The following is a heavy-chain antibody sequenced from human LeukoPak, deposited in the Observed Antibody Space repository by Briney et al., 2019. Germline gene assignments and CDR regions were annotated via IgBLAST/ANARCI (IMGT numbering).Heavy chain of an antibody. CDR2: MYSGGDT. V-gene: IGHV3-53*01. CDR3: ARDAPQVPAAGVLAS. D-gene: IGHD6-13*01. CDR1: GFTVSDNY. J-gene: IGHJ4*02. Sequence: GGSLRLSCAASGFTVSDNYMSWVRQAPGKGLEWVSVMYSGGDTYYADSVRGRFTFSRDISKNTLYLQMNGLRTEDTAMYYCARDAPQVPAAGVLASWGQGTLVTVSS.